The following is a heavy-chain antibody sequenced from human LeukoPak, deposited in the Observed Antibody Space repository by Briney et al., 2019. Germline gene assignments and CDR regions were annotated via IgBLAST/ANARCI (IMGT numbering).Heavy chain of an antibody. Sequence: GGSLRLSCTASGFIFSSHWMTWVRQSPGKGLEWVANIKEDGSVKYYVDSVKGRFTISRDNTKNALYLQMNSLRADDTAVYFCARGGLSIMGYWGQGTLVTVSS. V-gene: IGHV3-7*03. CDR3: ARGGLSIMGY. D-gene: IGHD2/OR15-2a*01. CDR2: IKEDGSVK. CDR1: GFIFSSHW. J-gene: IGHJ4*02.